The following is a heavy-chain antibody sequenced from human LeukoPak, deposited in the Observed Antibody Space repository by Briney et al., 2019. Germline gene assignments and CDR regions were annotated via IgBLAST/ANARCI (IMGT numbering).Heavy chain of an antibody. CDR2: INHSGST. CDR3: ASPEGRNDTPMDV. D-gene: IGHD3-22*01. CDR1: GGSLSSNSYY. J-gene: IGHJ6*03. V-gene: IGHV4-39*07. Sequence: SETLSLTCTVSGGSLSSNSYYWGWMRQPPGKGLEWFGEINHSGSTNDNSSHKSRVTISVDTDNNQISLKLSSMTAADTAVYYCASPEGRNDTPMDVWGKGTTVTISS.